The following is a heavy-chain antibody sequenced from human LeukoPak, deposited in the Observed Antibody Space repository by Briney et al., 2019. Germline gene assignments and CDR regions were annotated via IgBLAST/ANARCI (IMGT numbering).Heavy chain of an antibody. Sequence: SETLSLTCTVSGGSISSSSYYWGWIRQPPGKGLEWIGSIYYSGSTYYNPSLKSRVTISVDTSKNQFSLKLSSVTAADTAVYYCARSPYGDYPIDHWGQGTLVTVSS. J-gene: IGHJ4*02. D-gene: IGHD4-17*01. CDR1: GGSISSSSYY. V-gene: IGHV4-39*01. CDR3: ARSPYGDYPIDH. CDR2: IYYSGST.